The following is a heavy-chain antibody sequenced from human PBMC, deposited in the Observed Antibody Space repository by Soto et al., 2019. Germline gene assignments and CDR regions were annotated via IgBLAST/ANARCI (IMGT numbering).Heavy chain of an antibody. CDR1: GGSITSSSYY. CDR2: IYYSGST. Sequence: QLHLRESGPGLVKPSETLSLTCTVSGGSITSSSYYWGWIRQPPGKGLEWIGSIYYSGSTYYNPSLTSRVTISVDTSKHQFSLQLSSVTAADTAGSYCATQEVGGSYVYTFDPWGQGTLVTVSS. CDR3: ATQEVGGSYVYTFDP. V-gene: IGHV4-39*01. D-gene: IGHD1-26*01. J-gene: IGHJ5*02.